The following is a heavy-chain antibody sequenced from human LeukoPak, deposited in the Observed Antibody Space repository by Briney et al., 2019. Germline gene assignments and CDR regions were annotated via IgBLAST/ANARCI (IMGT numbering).Heavy chain of an antibody. D-gene: IGHD4-17*01. CDR3: AKHRETYGDSCLDDY. Sequence: GGSLRLSCAASGFTFSSYAMSWVRQAPGKGLEWVSGISGAGGSTYYADSVKGRFTISRDNSKNTLYLQTNSLRAEDTAIYYCAKHRETYGDSCLDDYWGQGTLVTVS. J-gene: IGHJ4*02. CDR2: ISGAGGST. CDR1: GFTFSSYA. V-gene: IGHV3-23*01.